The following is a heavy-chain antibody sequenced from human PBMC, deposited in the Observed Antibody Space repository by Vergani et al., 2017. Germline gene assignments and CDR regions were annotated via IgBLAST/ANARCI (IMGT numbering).Heavy chain of an antibody. CDR3: ARGFPETTRLEGFDV. D-gene: IGHD1-1*01. CDR1: GYSFFSTYY. J-gene: IGHJ6*02. Sequence: QVQLVQSGAEVKKPGASVKIPCKTSGYSFFSTYYIHWVRQAPGQGLEWMGIINPSRGSTNYAQQFQGRVTMTRDTSTSTVYMDLSSLRSEDTAVYYWARGFPETTRLEGFDVWGQGTTVIVSS. CDR2: INPSRGST. V-gene: IGHV1-46*01.